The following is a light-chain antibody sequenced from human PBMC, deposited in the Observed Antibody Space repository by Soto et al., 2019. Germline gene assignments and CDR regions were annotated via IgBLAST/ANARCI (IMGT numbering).Light chain of an antibody. CDR2: AAS. CDR1: QTMSSY. V-gene: IGKV1-39*01. Sequence: DIQMTQSPASLSGSVGDRVTITCRASQTMSSYLSWYQQKPGKAPRLLIYAASSLKRGVPSRFSGSGSGTKFTLSISSLQLEDFATYYCQQSYSTPWTFGQGTKVEI. CDR3: QQSYSTPWT. J-gene: IGKJ1*01.